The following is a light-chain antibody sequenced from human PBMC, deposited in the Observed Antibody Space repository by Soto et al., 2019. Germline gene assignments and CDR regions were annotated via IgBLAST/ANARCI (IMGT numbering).Light chain of an antibody. Sequence: DIQLTQAPSFLSASAGDRVSITCRASQAISSYLAWYQQKPGRAPKLLIYAASTLQSGVPSRFSGSGSGTEFTLTITSLQPEDFATYYCQQLNSFPITFGQGIRLEIK. V-gene: IGKV1-9*01. J-gene: IGKJ5*01. CDR2: AAS. CDR3: QQLNSFPIT. CDR1: QAISSY.